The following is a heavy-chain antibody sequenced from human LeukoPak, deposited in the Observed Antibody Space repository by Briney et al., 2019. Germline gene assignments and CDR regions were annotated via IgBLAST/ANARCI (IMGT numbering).Heavy chain of an antibody. CDR1: GFTFSSYG. J-gene: IGHJ4*02. Sequence: GRSLRLSCAASGFTFSSYGMHWVRQAPGKGLEWVAVIWYDGSNKYYADSVRGRFTISRDNSKNTLYLQMNSLRAEDTAVYYCAKFRTAIINFDYWGQGTLVTVSS. V-gene: IGHV3-33*06. CDR2: IWYDGSNK. CDR3: AKFRTAIINFDY. D-gene: IGHD5-18*01.